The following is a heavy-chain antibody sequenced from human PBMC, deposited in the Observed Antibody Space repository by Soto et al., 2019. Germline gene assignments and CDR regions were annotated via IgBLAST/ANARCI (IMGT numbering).Heavy chain of an antibody. D-gene: IGHD3-9*01. CDR2: INSDGSST. Sequence: GGSLRLSCAASGFTFSSYWMHWVRQAPGKGLVWVSRINSDGSSTSYADSVKGRFTISRDNAKNTLYLQMNSLRAEDTAVYYCARDPGGGFDILTGPYYFDYWGQGTLVTVSS. V-gene: IGHV3-74*01. CDR1: GFTFSSYW. J-gene: IGHJ4*02. CDR3: ARDPGGGFDILTGPYYFDY.